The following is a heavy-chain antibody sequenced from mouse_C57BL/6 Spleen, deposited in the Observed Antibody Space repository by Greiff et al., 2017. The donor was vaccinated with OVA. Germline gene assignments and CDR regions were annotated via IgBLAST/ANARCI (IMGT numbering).Heavy chain of an antibody. CDR3: ARIYYDYDGFAY. CDR2: ISYDGSN. Sequence: VQLQQSGPGLVKPSQSLSLTCSVTGYSITSGYFWNWIRQFPGNKLEWMGYISYDGSNNYNPSLKNRISITRDTSKNQLFLKLNSVTTEDTATYDCARIYYDYDGFAYWGQGTLVTVSA. J-gene: IGHJ3*01. D-gene: IGHD2-4*01. CDR1: GYSITSGYF. V-gene: IGHV3-6*01.